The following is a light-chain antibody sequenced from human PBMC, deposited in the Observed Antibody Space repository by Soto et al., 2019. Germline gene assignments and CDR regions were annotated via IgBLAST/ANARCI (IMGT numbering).Light chain of an antibody. V-gene: IGKV1-39*01. J-gene: IGKJ1*01. CDR2: GGS. Sequence: IQITRSPAALSPPVGDRVTITCRASQSISTYLSWYQQKQARLPNLLIYGGSSWQAGVTPRLSGSGSGTEFIFTISSRLDEEFSADYYRQYHGSPPWTFGQGTNVDIK. CDR3: RQYHGSPPWT. CDR1: QSISTY.